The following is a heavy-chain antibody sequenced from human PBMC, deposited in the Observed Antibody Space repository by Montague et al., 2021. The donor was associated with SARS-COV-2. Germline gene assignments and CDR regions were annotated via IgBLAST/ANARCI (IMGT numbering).Heavy chain of an antibody. V-gene: IGHV4-39*01. CDR2: LFYSVNT. J-gene: IGHJ3*02. Sequence: SETLSLTCTVSGGSISSSDYYWGWIRQPPGKGLEWIGSLFYSVNTYYNPSLKSRVTISVGTSKNQFSLKLSSVTAADTAVYYCARTNYDFWRGHQRGGAFDIWGQGTMVTVSS. CDR1: GGSISSSDYY. D-gene: IGHD3-3*01. CDR3: ARTNYDFWRGHQRGGAFDI.